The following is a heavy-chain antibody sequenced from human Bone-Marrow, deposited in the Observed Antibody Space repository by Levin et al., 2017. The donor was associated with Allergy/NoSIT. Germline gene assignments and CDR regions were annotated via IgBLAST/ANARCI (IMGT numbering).Heavy chain of an antibody. J-gene: IGHJ4*02. CDR1: GFTFSTYS. CDR2: MSGSSSYI. D-gene: IGHD3-22*01. Sequence: LSLTCAASGFTFSTYSMSWVRQAPGKGLDWVSSMSGSSSYIYYADSVKGRFTISRDNAKNSLYLQMNSLRAEDTAVYYCARSYYDSSGYSTVDYWGQGTLVTVSS. CDR3: ARSYYDSSGYSTVDY. V-gene: IGHV3-21*01.